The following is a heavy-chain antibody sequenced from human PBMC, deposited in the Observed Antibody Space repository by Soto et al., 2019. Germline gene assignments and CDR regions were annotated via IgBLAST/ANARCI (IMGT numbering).Heavy chain of an antibody. D-gene: IGHD1-1*01. J-gene: IGHJ6*02. Sequence: PGGSLRLSCAASGFTFSSYAMSWVRQAPGKGLEWVSAISGSGGSTYYADSVKGRFTISRDNSKNTLYLQMNSLRAEDTAVYYCAREGTAVEAPPYYYHGMDVWGQGTTVTVSS. V-gene: IGHV3-23*01. CDR3: AREGTAVEAPPYYYHGMDV. CDR2: ISGSGGST. CDR1: GFTFSSYA.